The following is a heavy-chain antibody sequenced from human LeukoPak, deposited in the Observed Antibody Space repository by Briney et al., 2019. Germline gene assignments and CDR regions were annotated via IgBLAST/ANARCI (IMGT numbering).Heavy chain of an antibody. D-gene: IGHD6-19*01. CDR1: GFTFSKYW. V-gene: IGHV3-74*01. CDR3: ATKQWLAPPPDS. Sequence: GGSLRLSCAASGFTFSKYWMLWVRKAPGKGLETVSRINTDGTVTTYADSVKGRFTVSRDNADNTMFLQMNSVRDEDTAVYYCATKQWLAPPPDSWGQGTPVTVSS. CDR2: INTDGTVT. J-gene: IGHJ4*02.